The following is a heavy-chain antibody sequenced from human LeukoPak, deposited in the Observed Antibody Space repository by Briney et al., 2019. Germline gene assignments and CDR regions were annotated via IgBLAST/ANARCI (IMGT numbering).Heavy chain of an antibody. CDR3: ASGTGGFFDY. J-gene: IGHJ4*02. CDR1: GGSISSYY. Sequence: SETLSLTCTVSGGSISSYYGSWIRQPPGNGLEWIGYIYYSGSTNYNPSLQSRVTISVDTSKNQFSLKLSSVTAADTAVYYCASGTGGFFDYWGQGTLVTDSS. D-gene: IGHD1-1*01. CDR2: IYYSGST. V-gene: IGHV4-59*01.